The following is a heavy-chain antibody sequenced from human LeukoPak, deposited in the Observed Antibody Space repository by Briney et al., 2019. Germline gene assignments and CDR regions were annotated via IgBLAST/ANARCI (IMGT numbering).Heavy chain of an antibody. V-gene: IGHV3-49*03. CDR2: IRSKAYGGTT. CDR1: GFTFSSYW. D-gene: IGHD6-19*01. CDR3: TREVSSGWLYFDY. J-gene: IGHJ4*02. Sequence: GGSLRLSCTASGFTFSSYWMSWFRQAPGKGLEWVGFIRSKAYGGTTEYAASVKGRFTISRDDSKSIAYLQMNSLKTEDTAVYYCTREVSSGWLYFDYWGQGTLVTVSS.